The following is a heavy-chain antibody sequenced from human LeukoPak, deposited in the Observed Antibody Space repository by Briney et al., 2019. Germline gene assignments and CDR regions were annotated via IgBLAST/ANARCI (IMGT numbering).Heavy chain of an antibody. Sequence: PGGSLRLSCEASGFTFNNYWMSWVRQAPGKGLEWVAHIRYDGSEKYYVDSVKGRFTISRDNAKNSLYLQMNSLTAEDTAVYYCAKGGVAYRSLYFDFWGQGTLVTVSS. J-gene: IGHJ4*02. D-gene: IGHD2-8*02. CDR2: IRYDGSEK. CDR3: AKGGVAYRSLYFDF. V-gene: IGHV3-7*03. CDR1: GFTFNNYW.